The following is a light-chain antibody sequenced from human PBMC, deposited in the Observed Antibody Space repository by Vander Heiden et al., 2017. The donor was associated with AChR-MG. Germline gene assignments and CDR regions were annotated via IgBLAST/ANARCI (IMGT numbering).Light chain of an antibody. CDR1: QSVSSN. Sequence: VMPPSPATLSVSPGERATLSCRASQSVSSNLAWYQQKPGQAPRLLIYGATTRATGIPARFSGSGSGTEFTLTISSLQSEDFAVYYCQQYNNWWTFGQGTKVEIK. V-gene: IGKV3-15*01. CDR2: GAT. J-gene: IGKJ1*01. CDR3: QQYNNWWT.